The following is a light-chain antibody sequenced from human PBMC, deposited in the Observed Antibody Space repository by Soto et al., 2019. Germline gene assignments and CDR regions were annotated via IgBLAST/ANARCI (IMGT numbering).Light chain of an antibody. CDR3: QVWDSSRMRPV. V-gene: IGLV3-21*02. J-gene: IGLJ3*02. CDR2: DVT. CDR1: KIGSER. Sequence: SYELTQLPSGSVAPEQTARIAGGGKKIGSERMRCNKQKPGQAPVVGVYDVTDRPSGIPERFSGSNSGNTATLTISRVEAGDEADYYCQVWDSSRMRPVFGGGTKLTVL.